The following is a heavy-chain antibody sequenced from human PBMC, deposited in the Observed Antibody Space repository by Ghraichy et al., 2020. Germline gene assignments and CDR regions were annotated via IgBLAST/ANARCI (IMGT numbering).Heavy chain of an antibody. Sequence: SETLYLTCTVSGGSVRSAPYYWSWIRQSPGRGLEYIGYIHYSGSTDYNPSLKSRVTISVDTSKNQVSLKLSSVTAADTALYYCARDQGYSSGYYLDSWGQGTLVTVSS. J-gene: IGHJ4*02. CDR3: ARDQGYSSGYYLDS. CDR2: IHYSGST. D-gene: IGHD6-19*01. CDR1: GGSVRSAPYY. V-gene: IGHV4-61*01.